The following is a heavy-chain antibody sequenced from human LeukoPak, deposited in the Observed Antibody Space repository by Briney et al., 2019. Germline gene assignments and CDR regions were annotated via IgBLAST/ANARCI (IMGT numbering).Heavy chain of an antibody. V-gene: IGHV3-23*01. CDR1: GFTFSSYA. CDR2: ISGSGEYT. CDR3: AKLTVGSSGWYLVY. Sequence: HSGGSLRLSCAASGFTFSSYAMTWVRQAPGKGLEWVSSISGSGEYTYYADSVEGRFTISRDNSKNTLYLQMNSLRAEDTAVHYCAKLTVGSSGWYLVYWGQGTRVSVSS. J-gene: IGHJ4*02. D-gene: IGHD6-19*01.